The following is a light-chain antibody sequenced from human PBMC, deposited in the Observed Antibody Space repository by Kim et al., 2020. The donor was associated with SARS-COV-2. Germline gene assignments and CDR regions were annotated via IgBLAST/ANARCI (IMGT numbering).Light chain of an antibody. J-gene: IGLJ6*01. CDR2: GEN. CDR3: HARDRAGDQI. V-gene: IGLV3-19*01. Sequence: SSELTQDPAVSVALGQTVRITCQGDSLRKSYPNWYLQRTGQAPLLIIYGENRRPSGIPDRISGSRSGDTASLTITGAQAEDEGDYFCHARDRAGDQIFGS. CDR1: SLRKSY.